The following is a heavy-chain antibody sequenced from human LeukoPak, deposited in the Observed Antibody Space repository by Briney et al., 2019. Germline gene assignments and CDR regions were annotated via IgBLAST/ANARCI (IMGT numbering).Heavy chain of an antibody. V-gene: IGHV4-4*07. J-gene: IGHJ6*03. Sequence: SETLSLTCTVSGGSISSYYWSWIRQPAGKGLEWIGRIYTSGSTNYNPSLKSRVTMSVDTSKNQFSLKLSSVTAADTAVYYCARSLDSAARYYYFYYMDVWGKGTTVTVSS. CDR2: IYTSGST. CDR1: GGSISSYY. CDR3: ARSLDSAARYYYFYYMDV. D-gene: IGHD2-2*01.